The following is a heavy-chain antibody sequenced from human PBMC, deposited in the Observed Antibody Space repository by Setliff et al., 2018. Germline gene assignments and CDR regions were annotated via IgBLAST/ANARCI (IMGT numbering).Heavy chain of an antibody. CDR3: ARERGAGSSRWYSHDGFDI. J-gene: IGHJ3*02. CDR2: IYSDGSMT. V-gene: IGHV3-74*01. Sequence: PGGSLRLSCAASGFTFGSNWMNWVRQAPGKGLVWVSRIYSDGSMTDYADSVKGRFTISRDSARNILYLQMNSLKIEDTAVYFCARERGAGSSRWYSHDGFDIWGQGTMVT. D-gene: IGHD6-13*01. CDR1: GFTFGSNW.